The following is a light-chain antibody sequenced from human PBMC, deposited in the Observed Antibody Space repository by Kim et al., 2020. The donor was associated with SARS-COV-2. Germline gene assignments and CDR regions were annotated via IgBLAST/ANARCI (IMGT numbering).Light chain of an antibody. CDR3: QQSTDLGS. CDR2: SAS. V-gene: IGKV3-15*01. Sequence: EIVMTQSPATLSVSPGERATLSCRASQNIRSSLIWFQKKLGQAPRLLIYSASFRATGVSARFSGSGSGTEFTLTITDLQSEDFGVYYCQQSTDLGSFGQGTKLEI. CDR1: QNIRSS. J-gene: IGKJ2*03.